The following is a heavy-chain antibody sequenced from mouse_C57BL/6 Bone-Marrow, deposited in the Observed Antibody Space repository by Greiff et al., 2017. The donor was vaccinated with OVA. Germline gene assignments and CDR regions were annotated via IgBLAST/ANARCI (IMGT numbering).Heavy chain of an antibody. CDR2: ISSGSSTI. V-gene: IGHV5-17*01. J-gene: IGHJ4*01. CDR3: ARPPLSGYYAMDY. Sequence: EVKLMESGRCLVKPGGSLKLSCAASGFTFSDYGMHWVRQAPEKGLEWVAYISSGSSTIYYADTVKGRFTISRDNAKNTLFLQMTSLRSEDTAMYYCARPPLSGYYAMDYWGQGTSVTVSS. CDR1: GFTFSDYG. D-gene: IGHD3-2*02.